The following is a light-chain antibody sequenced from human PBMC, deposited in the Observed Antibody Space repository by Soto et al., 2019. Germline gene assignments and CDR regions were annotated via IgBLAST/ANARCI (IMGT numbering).Light chain of an antibody. CDR1: SSDGGRYNY. V-gene: IGLV2-14*01. CDR3: GSYTSTYVRI. J-gene: IGLJ1*01. CDR2: EVT. Sequence: QSVLTQPSSVSGSPGQSITISCTRTSSDGGRYNYVSWYQQYPGRAPKLIIYEVTNRPSGVSDRFSGSKSGNVASLAISGLQAADEADYYCGSYTSTYVRIFGTGTKVTV.